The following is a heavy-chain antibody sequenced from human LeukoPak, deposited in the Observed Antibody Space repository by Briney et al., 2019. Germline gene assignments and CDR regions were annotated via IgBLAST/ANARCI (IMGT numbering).Heavy chain of an antibody. CDR2: IIPIFGTA. CDR1: GGTFSSYA. V-gene: IGHV1-69*13. J-gene: IGHJ4*02. Sequence: SVKVSCKASGGTFSSYAISWVRQAPGQGLEWMGGIIPIFGTANYAQKFQGRVTITADESTSTAYMELSSLRSEDTAVYYCARDGYDYVWGSYRDFDYWGQGTLVTVSS. D-gene: IGHD3-16*02. CDR3: ARDGYDYVWGSYRDFDY.